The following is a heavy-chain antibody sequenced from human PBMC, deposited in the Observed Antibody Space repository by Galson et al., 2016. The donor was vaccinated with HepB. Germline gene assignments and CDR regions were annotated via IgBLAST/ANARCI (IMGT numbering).Heavy chain of an antibody. CDR3: VKEHVSEWEVGYFDY. CDR1: GFTFSSYA. CDR2: ISYSGGTT. D-gene: IGHD3-3*01. Sequence: SLRLSCAASGFTFSSYAMHWVRQAPGKGLEYVSVISYSGGTTYYADSVMGRFTISRDNSKNTLFLQMSGLRPEDTAVYYCVKEHVSEWEVGYFDYWGQGTLVTVSS. J-gene: IGHJ4*02. V-gene: IGHV3-64D*09.